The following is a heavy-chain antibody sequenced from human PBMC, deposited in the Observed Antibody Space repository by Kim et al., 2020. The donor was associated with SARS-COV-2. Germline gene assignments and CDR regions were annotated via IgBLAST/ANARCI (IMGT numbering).Heavy chain of an antibody. Sequence: GRSLRLSCAASGFTFSSYSMNWVRQAPGKGLEWVSSISSSSSYIYYADSVKGRFTISRDNAKNSLYLQMNSLRAEDTAVYYCARDEDGYNSGGFDYWGQGTLVTVSS. V-gene: IGHV3-21*01. CDR1: GFTFSSYS. J-gene: IGHJ4*02. CDR2: ISSSSSYI. D-gene: IGHD5-12*01. CDR3: ARDEDGYNSGGFDY.